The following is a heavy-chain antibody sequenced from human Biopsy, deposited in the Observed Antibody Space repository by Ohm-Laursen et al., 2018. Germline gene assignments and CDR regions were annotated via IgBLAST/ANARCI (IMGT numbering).Heavy chain of an antibody. Sequence: SETLSLTCRVSGGSVSSSNNYWNWIRQTPGKGLEWIGFIYNTERTNYNPSLKSRVTISLDTSKNQFSLELSSVIPSDTAVYYCAIDRVPRRGVMPVYYYGMDVWGQGSTVTVSS. CDR3: AIDRVPRRGVMPVYYYGMDV. D-gene: IGHD2-21*01. V-gene: IGHV4-61*01. CDR1: GGSVSSSNNY. CDR2: IYNTERT. J-gene: IGHJ6*02.